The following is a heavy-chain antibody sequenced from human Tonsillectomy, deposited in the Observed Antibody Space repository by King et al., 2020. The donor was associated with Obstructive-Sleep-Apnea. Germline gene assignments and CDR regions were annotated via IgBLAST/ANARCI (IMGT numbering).Heavy chain of an antibody. CDR3: ARYVGSGYFDY. Sequence: QLQESGPGLVKPSETLSLICTVSNYSISSGYYWAWIRQSPGKGLEWIGSIYHSGTTYNNPSLKSRLTVSVNTSKNQFSLRLSSVTAADTAVYYCARYVGSGYFDYWGQGTLVTVSS. CDR1: NYSISSGYY. J-gene: IGHJ4*02. CDR2: IYHSGTT. D-gene: IGHD3-22*01. V-gene: IGHV4-38-2*02.